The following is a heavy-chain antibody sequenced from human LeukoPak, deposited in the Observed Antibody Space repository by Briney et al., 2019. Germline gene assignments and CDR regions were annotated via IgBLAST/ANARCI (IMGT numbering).Heavy chain of an antibody. J-gene: IGHJ4*02. Sequence: GGSLRLSCAASGFTFSDYYMSWIRQAPGKGLEWISYIGNNHSGSTIRYADSVKGRFTISRDNARNSLYLQMNSLRAEDTAVYYCARDDHYDYVWGSYRYWVYWGQGTLVTVSS. CDR3: ARDDHYDYVWGSYRYWVY. V-gene: IGHV3-11*04. CDR1: GFTFSDYY. CDR2: IGNNHSGSTI. D-gene: IGHD3-16*02.